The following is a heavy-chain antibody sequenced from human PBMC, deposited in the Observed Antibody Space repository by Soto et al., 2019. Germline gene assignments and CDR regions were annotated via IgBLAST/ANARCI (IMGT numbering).Heavy chain of an antibody. Sequence: QVQLVQSGAEVKKPGSSVKVSCKASGGTFSSYAISWVRQAPGQGLEWMGGIIPISDTTNYAQKFQGRVTITADESTSTAYMELSSLRSEDTAVYYCARSHGSSTSLEIYDYYYYGMDVWGQGTTVTVSS. CDR2: IIPISDTT. V-gene: IGHV1-69*01. CDR3: ARSHGSSTSLEIYDYYYYGMDV. J-gene: IGHJ6*02. D-gene: IGHD2-2*01. CDR1: GGTFSSYA.